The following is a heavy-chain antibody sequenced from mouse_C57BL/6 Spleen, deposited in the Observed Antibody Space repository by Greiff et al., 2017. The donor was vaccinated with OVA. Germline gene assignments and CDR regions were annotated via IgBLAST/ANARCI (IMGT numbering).Heavy chain of an antibody. J-gene: IGHJ1*03. CDR2: ISGGGGNT. Sequence: EVMLVESGGGLVKPGGSLKLSCAASGFTFSSYTMSWVRQTPEQRLEWVATISGGGGNTYYPDSVQGRFTISRDTATNTLYLQLSSLRSEDTASYYCAIPYYYGSSSYWSFDDWGKGTTVTVSS. D-gene: IGHD1-1*01. V-gene: IGHV5-9*01. CDR3: AIPYYYGSSSYWSFDD. CDR1: GFTFSSYT.